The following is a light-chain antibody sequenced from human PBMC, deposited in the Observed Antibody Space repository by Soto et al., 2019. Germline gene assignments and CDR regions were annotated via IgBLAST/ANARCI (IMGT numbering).Light chain of an antibody. CDR3: QQRSNWPPYT. CDR1: QSVSSY. Sequence: EIVLTQSPATLSLSLGERVTLSCRASQSVSSYLAWYQQKPGQAPRLLIYDASNRSTGIPSRFSGSGSGTDFTLTISSLQPQDFAVNYCQQRSNWPPYTFGQGTKLEIK. V-gene: IGKV3-11*01. CDR2: DAS. J-gene: IGKJ2*01.